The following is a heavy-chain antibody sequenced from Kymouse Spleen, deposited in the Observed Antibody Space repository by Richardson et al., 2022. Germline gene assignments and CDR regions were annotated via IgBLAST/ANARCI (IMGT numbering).Heavy chain of an antibody. CDR2: ISSSSSYI. CDR1: GFTFSSYS. V-gene: IGHV3-21*03. CDR3: ARPSMVRGVIADAFDI. D-gene: IGHD3-10*01. Sequence: EVQLVESGGGLVKPGGSLRLSCAASGFTFSSYSMNWVRQAPGKGLEWVSSISSSSSYIYYADSVKGRFTISRDNAKNSLYLQMNSLRAEDTAVYYCARPSMVRGVIADAFDIWGQGTMVTVSS. J-gene: IGHJ3*02.